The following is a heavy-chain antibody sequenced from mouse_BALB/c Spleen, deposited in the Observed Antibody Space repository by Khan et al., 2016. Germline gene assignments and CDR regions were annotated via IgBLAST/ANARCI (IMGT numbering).Heavy chain of an antibody. CDR1: GYTFTNYG. J-gene: IGHJ2*01. CDR2: INTYTGEP. D-gene: IGHD1-1*01. V-gene: IGHV9-3-1*01. CDR3: ARPYYGSSYFDY. Sequence: QIQLVQSGPELKKPGETVKISCKASGYTFTNYGMNWVKQAPGKGLKWMGWINTYTGEPTYADDFKGRVAFSLETSASTAYLQINNLKNEDTATYFCARPYYGSSYFDYWGQGTTLTVSS.